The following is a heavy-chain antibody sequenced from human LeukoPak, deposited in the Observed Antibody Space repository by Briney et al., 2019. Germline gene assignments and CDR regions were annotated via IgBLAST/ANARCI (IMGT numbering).Heavy chain of an antibody. CDR3: AASGYSTRWYYYDF. J-gene: IGHJ4*02. Sequence: SETLSLTCTVSGGSISSYYWGWIRQPPGKGLEWIGSIYYSGSSYYTPSLKSRLTISVDTSKDQFSLKLTSVTAADTAVYYCAASGYSTRWYYYDFWGQGTLVTVSS. CDR2: IYYSGSS. V-gene: IGHV4-59*05. D-gene: IGHD2-8*01. CDR1: GGSISSYY.